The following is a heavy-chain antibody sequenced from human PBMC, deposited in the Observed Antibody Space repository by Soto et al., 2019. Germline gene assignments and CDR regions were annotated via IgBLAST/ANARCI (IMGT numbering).Heavy chain of an antibody. CDR3: AAPPLYDSSGYYYGY. J-gene: IGHJ4*02. CDR1: GYAYTIYP. CDR2: INAGNGNT. D-gene: IGHD3-22*01. Sequence: ASVKLSCKASGYAYTIYPVRWGRHKTGKRLEWMGWINAGNGNTKYSQKFQGRVTITRDTSASTAYMELSSLRSEDTAVYYCAAPPLYDSSGYYYGYWGQGTLVTVSS. V-gene: IGHV1-3*01.